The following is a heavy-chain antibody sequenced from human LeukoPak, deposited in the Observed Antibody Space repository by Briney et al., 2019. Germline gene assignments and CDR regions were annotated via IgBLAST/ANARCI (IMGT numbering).Heavy chain of an antibody. Sequence: SETLSLTCTVAGGSISSSGYYWDWIRQPPGKGLDWIGTIHYSGTTFYKSSLESRLTMSVDTSKNQFSLKLSSVTAADTAVYYCVRRVDYYGSGSYFYYDYWGQGTLVTVSS. D-gene: IGHD3-10*01. J-gene: IGHJ4*02. CDR1: GGSISSSGYY. V-gene: IGHV4-39*01. CDR2: IHYSGTT. CDR3: VRRVDYYGSGSYFYYDY.